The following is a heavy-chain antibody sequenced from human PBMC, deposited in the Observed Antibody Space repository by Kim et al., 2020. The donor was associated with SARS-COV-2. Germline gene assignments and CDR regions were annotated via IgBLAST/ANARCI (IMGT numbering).Heavy chain of an antibody. V-gene: IGHV4-4*07. CDR3: ARDIGGGYRYGPFDY. D-gene: IGHD5-18*01. J-gene: IGHJ4*02. Sequence: PSPRSRVTLSIDTSKNQFSLKVASVTAADTAVYYCARDIGGGYRYGPFDYWGQGTPVTVSS.